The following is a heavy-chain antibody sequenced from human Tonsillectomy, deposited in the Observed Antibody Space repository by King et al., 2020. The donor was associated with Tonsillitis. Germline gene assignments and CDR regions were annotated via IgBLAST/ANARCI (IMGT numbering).Heavy chain of an antibody. D-gene: IGHD3-10*01. Sequence: LQLQESGPGLVKPSETLSLTCTVSGGSISSDNYYWGWIRQPPGKGLEWIGTISNSWTTYYNPSLKSRVTISVDTSKNQFSLKLNSVTAADTAVFYCATGAYYSGRRVDYWGQGTLVTVSS. CDR2: ISNSWTT. V-gene: IGHV4-39*07. CDR1: GGSISSDNYY. J-gene: IGHJ4*02. CDR3: ATGAYYSGRRVDY.